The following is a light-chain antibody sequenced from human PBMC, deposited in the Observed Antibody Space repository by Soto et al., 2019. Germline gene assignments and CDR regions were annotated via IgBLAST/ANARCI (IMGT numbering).Light chain of an antibody. Sequence: EIVLTQSPGTLSLSPGERATLSCRASQRIRSNYLAWCQQKAGQAPRLLIYGASSRATGIPDRFSGSGSGTEFTLTISSLQPDDFATYYCQQYNSYSRTFGQGTKVDNK. V-gene: IGKV3-20*01. CDR1: QRIRSNY. CDR3: QQYNSYSRT. J-gene: IGKJ1*01. CDR2: GAS.